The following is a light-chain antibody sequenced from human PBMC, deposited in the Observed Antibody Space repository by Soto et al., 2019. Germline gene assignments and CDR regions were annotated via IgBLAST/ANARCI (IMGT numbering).Light chain of an antibody. CDR2: WSS. CDR1: QSGLHSSNGNNY. J-gene: IGKJ3*01. V-gene: IGKV4-1*01. CDR3: QQCQSLPFT. Sequence: DIVMTQSPDFLAVSLGERATIKCRSSQSGLHSSNGNNYLAWYQQKPGQPPKLLIYWSSTRESGVPDRFIGGGSGTDFALTVSSLQAEDAAVYCCQQCQSLPFTCGPGPKVHI.